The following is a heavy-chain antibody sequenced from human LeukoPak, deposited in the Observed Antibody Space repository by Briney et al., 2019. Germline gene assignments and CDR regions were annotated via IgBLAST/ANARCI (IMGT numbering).Heavy chain of an antibody. CDR3: TRNSLTPYYYYMDV. Sequence: GGSLRLSCTASGFTFGDYAMSWVRQAPGKGLGWVGFIRSKAYGGTTEYAASVKGRFTISRDDSKSIAYLQMNSLKTEDTAVYYCTRNSLTPYYYYMDVWGKGTTVTVSS. D-gene: IGHD5-18*01. CDR1: GFTFGDYA. CDR2: IRSKAYGGTT. V-gene: IGHV3-49*04. J-gene: IGHJ6*03.